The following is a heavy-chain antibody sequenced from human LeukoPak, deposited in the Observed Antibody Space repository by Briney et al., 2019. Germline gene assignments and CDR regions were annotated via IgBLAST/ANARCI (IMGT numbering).Heavy chain of an antibody. CDR1: GFTFSSYS. CDR3: ASISSGWYWDY. V-gene: IGHV3-21*01. CDR2: ISSSSSYI. J-gene: IGHJ4*02. D-gene: IGHD6-19*01. Sequence: KTGGSLRLSCAASGFTFSSYSVNWVRQAPGKGLEWVSSISSSSSYIYYADSVKGRFTISRDNAKNSLYLQMNSLRAEDTAVYYCASISSGWYWDYWGQGTLVTVSS.